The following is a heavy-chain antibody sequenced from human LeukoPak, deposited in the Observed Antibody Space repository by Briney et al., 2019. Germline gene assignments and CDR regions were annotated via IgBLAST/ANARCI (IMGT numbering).Heavy chain of an antibody. D-gene: IGHD5-24*01. CDR2: ISGPGGTT. Sequence: GGSLRLSCVVSGFTFSTHAMTWVRQAPGKGPERVSDISGPGGTTYYAASVKGRFTISRDNSKNTLYLQMNSLRAEDTAVYYCATPGGLQFLPVDYWGQGTLVTVSS. CDR3: ATPGGLQFLPVDY. V-gene: IGHV3-23*01. CDR1: GFTFSTHA. J-gene: IGHJ4*02.